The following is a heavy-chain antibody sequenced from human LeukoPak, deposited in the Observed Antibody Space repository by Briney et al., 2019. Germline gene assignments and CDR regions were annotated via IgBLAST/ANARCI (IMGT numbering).Heavy chain of an antibody. CDR1: GFTFSSAW. Sequence: GGSLRLSCAASGFTFSSAWMSWVRQAPGKGMEWVGRIKSKTDGGTTDYAAPVKGRFTISRDDSKNTLYLQMNSLKTEDTAVYYCTTAPGHVAGNDYWGQGTLVTVSS. CDR2: IKSKTDGGTT. CDR3: TTAPGHVAGNDY. J-gene: IGHJ4*02. V-gene: IGHV3-15*01. D-gene: IGHD6-19*01.